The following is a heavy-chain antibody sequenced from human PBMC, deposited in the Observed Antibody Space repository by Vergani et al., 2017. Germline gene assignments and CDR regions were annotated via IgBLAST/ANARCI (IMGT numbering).Heavy chain of an antibody. CDR1: GGSISSGSYY. CDR2: IYTSGST. V-gene: IGHV4-61*02. J-gene: IGHJ5*02. Sequence: QVQLQESGPGLVKPSQTLSLTCTVSGGSISSGSYYWSWIRQPAGKGLEWIGRIYTSGSTNYNTSLKSRVTISVDTSKNQFSLQLSSVTAADTAVYYCARGTCCSSWYLQPGTCGGYNWFDPWGQGTLVTVSS. CDR3: ARGTCCSSWYLQPGTCGGYNWFDP. D-gene: IGHD6-13*01.